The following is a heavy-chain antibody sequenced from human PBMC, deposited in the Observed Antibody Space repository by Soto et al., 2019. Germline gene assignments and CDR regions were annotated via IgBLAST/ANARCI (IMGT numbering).Heavy chain of an antibody. CDR1: GGSISSYY. J-gene: IGHJ4*02. D-gene: IGHD6-13*01. Sequence: PSETLSLTCTVSGGSISSYYWSWIRQPPGKGLEWIGYIYYSGSTNYNPSLKSRVTISVDTSKNQFSLKLSSVTAADTAVYYCARSGWYEDIAFDYWGQGTLVTVSS. CDR3: ARSGWYEDIAFDY. CDR2: IYYSGST. V-gene: IGHV4-59*01.